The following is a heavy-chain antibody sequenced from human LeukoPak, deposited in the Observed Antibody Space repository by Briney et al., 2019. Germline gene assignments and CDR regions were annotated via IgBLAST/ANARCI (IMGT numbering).Heavy chain of an antibody. CDR2: INPNSGGT. D-gene: IGHD3-10*01. CDR1: GYTFTGYY. Sequence: ASVKLSFKASGYTFTGYYIHLVRQAPGQGLEGKGWINPNSGGTNYAQKFQGRVTMNRDKYISTAYMELRSLRSDDTAVYYCARDKDPMVRGAPPGYWGQGTLVIVSS. CDR3: ARDKDPMVRGAPPGY. J-gene: IGHJ4*02. V-gene: IGHV1-2*02.